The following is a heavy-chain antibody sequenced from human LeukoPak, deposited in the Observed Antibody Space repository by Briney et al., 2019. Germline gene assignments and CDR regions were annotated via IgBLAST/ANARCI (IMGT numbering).Heavy chain of an antibody. J-gene: IGHJ4*02. D-gene: IGHD3-22*01. Sequence: PSETLSLTCTVSGVSISSYYWSWIRQPPGKGLEWIGYIYYSGSTKYNPSLKSRVTISVDTSKNQFSLKLSSGTAADTAVYYCARDGYYDSSGYYYGGIDYWGQGTLVTVSS. CDR3: ARDGYYDSSGYYYGGIDY. CDR1: GVSISSYY. V-gene: IGHV4-59*12. CDR2: IYYSGST.